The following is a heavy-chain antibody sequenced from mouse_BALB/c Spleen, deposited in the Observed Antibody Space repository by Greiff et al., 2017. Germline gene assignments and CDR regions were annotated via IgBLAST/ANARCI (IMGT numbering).Heavy chain of an antibody. CDR2: ISSGGSYT. D-gene: IGHD2-3*01. CDR1: GFTFSSYA. CDR3: ARHDGYYIYWYFDV. Sequence: DVMLVESGGGLVKPGGSLKLSCAASGFTFSSYAMSWVRQTPEKRLEWVATISSGGSYTYYPDSVKGRFTISRDNAKNTLYLQMSSLRSEDTAMYYCARHDGYYIYWYFDVWGAGTTVTVSS. J-gene: IGHJ1*01. V-gene: IGHV5-9-3*01.